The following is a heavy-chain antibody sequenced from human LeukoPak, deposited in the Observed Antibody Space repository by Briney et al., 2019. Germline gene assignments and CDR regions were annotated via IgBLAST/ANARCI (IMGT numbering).Heavy chain of an antibody. CDR3: ARSRLRAGAFDI. V-gene: IGHV4-34*01. Sequence: SETLSLTCAVYGGSFSGYYWSWIRQPPGKGLEWIGEINHSGSTNYNPSLKSRVTISVDTSKNQFSLKLSSETAADTAVYYCARSRLRAGAFDIWGQGTMVTVSS. CDR1: GGSFSGYY. J-gene: IGHJ3*02. D-gene: IGHD3-16*01. CDR2: INHSGST.